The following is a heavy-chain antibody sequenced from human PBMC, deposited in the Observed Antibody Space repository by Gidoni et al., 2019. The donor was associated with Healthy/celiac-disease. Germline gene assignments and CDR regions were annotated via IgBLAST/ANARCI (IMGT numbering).Heavy chain of an antibody. Sequence: EVQLLESGGGLVQPGGALRLCCAASGFTFSSYAMSWVRQAPGKGLEWVSAISVSGGSTYYADSVKGRFTISRANSKNTLYLQMNSLRAEDTAVYYCAKGAPGYSGIYYWGYWGQGTLVTVSS. D-gene: IGHD1-26*01. J-gene: IGHJ4*02. CDR2: ISVSGGST. CDR3: AKGAPGYSGIYYWGY. CDR1: GFTFSSYA. V-gene: IGHV3-23*01.